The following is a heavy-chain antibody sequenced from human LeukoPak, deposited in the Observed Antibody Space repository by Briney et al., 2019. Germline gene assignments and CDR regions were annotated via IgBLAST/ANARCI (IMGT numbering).Heavy chain of an antibody. CDR1: GFTFSNYW. CDR3: VAGGADF. D-gene: IGHD6-13*01. CDR2: ITQDAGDT. Sequence: GGSLRLSCAASGFTFSNYWMNWVRQAPGKGLEWLAFITQDAGDTSYVDSVKGRFTISRYNAKNSVYLQMNSLRAEDTALYYCVAGGADFWSQGTLVTVSS. J-gene: IGHJ4*02. V-gene: IGHV3-7*01.